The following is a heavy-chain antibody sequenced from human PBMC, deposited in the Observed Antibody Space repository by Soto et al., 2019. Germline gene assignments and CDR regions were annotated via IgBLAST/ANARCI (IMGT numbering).Heavy chain of an antibody. J-gene: IGHJ5*02. CDR1: GFTFSSYG. CDR3: AKDWGPYYYGSGSQGNWFDP. CDR2: ISYDGSNK. V-gene: IGHV3-30*18. D-gene: IGHD3-10*01. Sequence: QVQLVESGGGVGQPGRSLRLSCAASGFTFSSYGMHWVRQAPGKGLEWVAVISYDGSNKYYADSVKGRFTISRDNSKNTLYLQMNSLRAEETAVYYCAKDWGPYYYGSGSQGNWFDPWGQGTLVTVSS.